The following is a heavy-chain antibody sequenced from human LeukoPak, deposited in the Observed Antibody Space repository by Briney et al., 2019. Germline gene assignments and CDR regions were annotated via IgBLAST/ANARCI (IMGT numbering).Heavy chain of an antibody. D-gene: IGHD4-23*01. J-gene: IGHJ6*02. CDR1: GFTFSSYG. CDR2: ISYDGSNK. Sequence: PGGSLRLSCAASGFTFSSYGMHWVRQAPGKGLEWVAVISYDGSNKYYADSVKGRFTISRDNSKNTLYLQMNSLRAEDTAVYYCAKDLGDYGGNPKNYYYYYGMDAWGQGTTVTVSS. V-gene: IGHV3-30*18. CDR3: AKDLGDYGGNPKNYYYYYGMDA.